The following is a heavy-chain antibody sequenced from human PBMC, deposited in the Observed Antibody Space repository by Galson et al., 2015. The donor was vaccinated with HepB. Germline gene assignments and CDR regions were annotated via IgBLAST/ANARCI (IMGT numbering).Heavy chain of an antibody. J-gene: IGHJ4*02. CDR3: AKVFPEKTDGWYRQALYYFDS. V-gene: IGHV3-23*01. CDR1: GFTFSYYA. Sequence: SLRLSCAASGFTFSYYAMAWVRQAPGKGPEWISAITPSGDNTYSADSMKGWFFISRDNSQNTLFLQMNSLRADDTAIYFCAKVFPEKTDGWYRQALYYFDSWGQGTRVTVSS. D-gene: IGHD6-19*01. CDR2: ITPSGDNT.